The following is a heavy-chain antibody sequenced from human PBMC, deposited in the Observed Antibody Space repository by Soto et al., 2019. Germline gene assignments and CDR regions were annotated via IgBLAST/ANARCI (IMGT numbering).Heavy chain of an antibody. CDR3: ARHFDSDDFWSGYSYYYYYMDV. CDR1: GGFVSSGNYY. V-gene: IGHV4-39*01. Sequence: SETLSLTCAVYGGFVSSGNYYWSWIRQPPGKGLEWIGEMSHSGGTHFNPSLKSRVTISVDTSKNQFSLKLSSVTAADTAVYYCARHFDSDDFWSGYSYYYYYMDVWGKGTTVTVSS. CDR2: MSHSGGT. J-gene: IGHJ6*03. D-gene: IGHD3-3*01.